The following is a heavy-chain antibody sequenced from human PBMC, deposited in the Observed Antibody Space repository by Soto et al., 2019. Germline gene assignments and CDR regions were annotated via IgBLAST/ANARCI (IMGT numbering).Heavy chain of an antibody. Sequence: PGGSLRLSCAASGFTFSSYAMSWVRQAPGKGLEWVSAISGSGGSTYYADSVKGRFTISRDNSKNTLYLQMNSLRAEDTAVYYCAKGVPEISVAGTGYFQHWGQGTLVTVSS. CDR1: GFTFSSYA. V-gene: IGHV3-23*01. CDR3: AKGVPEISVAGTGYFQH. J-gene: IGHJ1*01. CDR2: ISGSGGST. D-gene: IGHD6-19*01.